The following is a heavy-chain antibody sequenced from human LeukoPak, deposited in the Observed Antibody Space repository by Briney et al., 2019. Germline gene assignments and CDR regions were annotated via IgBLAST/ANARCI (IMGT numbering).Heavy chain of an antibody. CDR1: GGTFSSYA. CDR2: IIPIFGTA. CDR3: ARGGGYDSSGYYYEGFDY. Sequence: SVKVSCKASGGTFSSYAISWVRQAPGQGLEWMGGIIPIFGTANYAQKFQGRVTITADESTSTAYMELSSLRSEDTAVYYCARGGGYDSSGYYYEGFDYWGQGTLVTVPS. V-gene: IGHV1-69*13. J-gene: IGHJ4*02. D-gene: IGHD3-22*01.